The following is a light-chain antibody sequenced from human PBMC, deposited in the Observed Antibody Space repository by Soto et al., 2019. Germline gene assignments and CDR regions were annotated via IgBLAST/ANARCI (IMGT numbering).Light chain of an antibody. CDR1: QGISSY. J-gene: IGKJ4*01. V-gene: IGKV1-8*01. Sequence: IRMTQSPSSLSASTGDRVTITCRASQGISSYLAWYQQKPGKAPKLLIYAASTLQSGVPSRFSGSGSGTDFTLTISCLQSEDFATYYCQQYYSYPLTFGGGTKVEIK. CDR2: AAS. CDR3: QQYYSYPLT.